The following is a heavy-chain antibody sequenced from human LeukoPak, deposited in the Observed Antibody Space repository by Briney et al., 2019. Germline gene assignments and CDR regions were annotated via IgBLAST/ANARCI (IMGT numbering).Heavy chain of an antibody. CDR1: AFTFNTFD. D-gene: IGHD3-3*01. Sequence: GGSLRLSCSVSAFTFNTFDNFAMNWVRQAPGKGLEWVAAISSSINYIYYSNSVKGRFTISRDNAKNSLYLQMNSQRAEDTAVYYCARGVDRFLEWYYFDYWGQGTLVTVSS. CDR3: ARGVDRFLEWYYFDY. V-gene: IGHV3-21*01. J-gene: IGHJ4*02. CDR2: ISSSINYI.